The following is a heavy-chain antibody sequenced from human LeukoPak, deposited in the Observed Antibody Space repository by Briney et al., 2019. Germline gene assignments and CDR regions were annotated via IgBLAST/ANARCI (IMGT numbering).Heavy chain of an antibody. CDR1: GFIFSSYS. J-gene: IGHJ5*02. CDR3: ARGHEYSSSSGWFDP. Sequence: GGSLRLSCAASGFIFSSYSMNWVRQAPGKGLEWVSSFSSNNNYIYYADSVKGRFTISRDNAKNSLYLQMNSLGAEDTAVYYCARGHEYSSSSGWFDPWGQGTLVTVSS. D-gene: IGHD6-6*01. CDR2: FSSNNNYI. V-gene: IGHV3-21*01.